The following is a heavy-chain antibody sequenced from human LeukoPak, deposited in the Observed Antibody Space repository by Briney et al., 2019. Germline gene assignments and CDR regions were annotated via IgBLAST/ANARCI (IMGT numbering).Heavy chain of an antibody. D-gene: IGHD3-10*02. CDR1: GFTFSSYE. V-gene: IGHV3-48*03. CDR3: AELGITMIGGV. CDR2: ISSSGNTI. J-gene: IGHJ6*04. Sequence: PGGSLRLSCAAFGFTFSSYEMNWVRQAPGKGLEWVSYISSSGNTIYYADSVKGRFTISRDNAKNSLYLQMNSLRAEDTAVYYCAELGITMIGGVWGKGTTVTISS.